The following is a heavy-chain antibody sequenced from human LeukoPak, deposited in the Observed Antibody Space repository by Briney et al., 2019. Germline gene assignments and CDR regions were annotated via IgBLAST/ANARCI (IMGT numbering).Heavy chain of an antibody. CDR2: IYYSGST. Sequence: PSETLSLTCTVSGGSISSGDYYWSWIRQPPGKGLEWIGYIYYSGSTYYNPSLKSRVTISVDTSKNQFSLKLSSVTAADTAVYYCIGSITIFGVVNYWGQGTLVTVSS. V-gene: IGHV4-30-4*03. CDR1: GGSISSGDYY. J-gene: IGHJ4*02. D-gene: IGHD3-3*01. CDR3: IGSITIFGVVNY.